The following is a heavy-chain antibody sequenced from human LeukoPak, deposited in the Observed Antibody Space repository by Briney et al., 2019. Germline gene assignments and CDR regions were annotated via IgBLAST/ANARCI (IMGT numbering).Heavy chain of an antibody. CDR3: AKYSYGCPNWFDP. V-gene: IGHV4-39*07. CDR2: IYYSGST. Sequence: SETLSLTCTVSGGSISSSSYYWGWIRQPPGKGLEWIGSIYYSGSTYYNPSLKSRVTISVDTSKNQFSLKLSSVTAADTAVYYCAKYSYGCPNWFDPWGQGTLVTVSS. CDR1: GGSISSSSYY. D-gene: IGHD5-18*01. J-gene: IGHJ5*02.